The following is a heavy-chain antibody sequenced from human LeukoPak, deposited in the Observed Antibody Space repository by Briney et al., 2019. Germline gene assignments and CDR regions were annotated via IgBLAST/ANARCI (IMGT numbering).Heavy chain of an antibody. CDR1: GYTFTGYY. V-gene: IGHV1-2*02. CDR3: ARTLLGGERWFDP. Sequence: ASVKVSCKASGYTFTGYYIHWVRQAPGQGLEWMGWINPNSGGTNYAQKFQGRVTMTRDTSISTAYMELSRLRSDDTAVYYCARTLLGGERWFDPWGQGTLVTVSS. D-gene: IGHD2-21*01. CDR2: INPNSGGT. J-gene: IGHJ5*02.